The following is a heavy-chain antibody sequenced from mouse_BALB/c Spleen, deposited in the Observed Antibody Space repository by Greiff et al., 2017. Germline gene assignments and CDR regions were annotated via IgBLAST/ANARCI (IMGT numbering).Heavy chain of an antibody. CDR1: GYTFTSYW. V-gene: IGHV1S81*02. Sequence: QVQLQQPGAELVKPGASVKLSCKASGYTFTSYWMHWVKQRPGQGLEWIGEINPSNGRTNYNEKFKSKATLTVDKSSSTAYMQLSSLTSEDSAVYYCARGITTIVWGQGTTLTVSS. D-gene: IGHD2-4*01. CDR2: INPSNGRT. CDR3: ARGITTIV. J-gene: IGHJ2*01.